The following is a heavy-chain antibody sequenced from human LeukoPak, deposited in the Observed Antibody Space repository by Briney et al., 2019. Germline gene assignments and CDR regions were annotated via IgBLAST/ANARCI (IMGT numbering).Heavy chain of an antibody. Sequence: ETLSLTCTVSGGSISSYYWSWIRQPPGKGLEWIGYIYYSGSTNYNPSLKSRVTISVDTSKNQFSLKLSSVTAADTAVYYCARGLHHCYDSPGSSYYYGMDVWGQGTTVTVSS. D-gene: IGHD3-22*01. CDR1: GGSISSYY. V-gene: IGHV4-59*01. CDR3: ARGLHHCYDSPGSSYYYGMDV. J-gene: IGHJ6*02. CDR2: IYYSGST.